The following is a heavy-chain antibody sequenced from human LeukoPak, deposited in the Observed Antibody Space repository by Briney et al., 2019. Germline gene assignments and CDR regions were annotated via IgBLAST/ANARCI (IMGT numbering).Heavy chain of an antibody. CDR3: ARGRGGYDFWSGYFDY. CDR2: IIPIFGTA. J-gene: IGHJ4*02. Sequence: SVKVSCKASGGTFSSYAISWVRQAPGQGLEWMGGIIPIFGTANYAQKFQGRVTITADESTSTAYMELSSLRSEDTAVYYCARGRGGYDFWSGYFDYWGQGTLVTVSS. D-gene: IGHD3-3*01. V-gene: IGHV1-69*13. CDR1: GGTFSSYA.